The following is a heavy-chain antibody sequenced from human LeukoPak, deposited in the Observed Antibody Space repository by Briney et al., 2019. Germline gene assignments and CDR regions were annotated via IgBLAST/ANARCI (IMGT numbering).Heavy chain of an antibody. CDR2: IYTSGST. D-gene: IGHD5-12*01. J-gene: IGHJ4*02. Sequence: SETLSLTCTVSGGSISSGSYYWSWIRQPAGKGLEWIGRIYTSGSTNYNPSLKSRVTISVDTPKNQFSLKLSSVTAADTAVYYCARHDRSGYDSRGLFDYWGQGTLVTVSS. CDR1: GGSISSGSYY. CDR3: ARHDRSGYDSRGLFDY. V-gene: IGHV4-61*02.